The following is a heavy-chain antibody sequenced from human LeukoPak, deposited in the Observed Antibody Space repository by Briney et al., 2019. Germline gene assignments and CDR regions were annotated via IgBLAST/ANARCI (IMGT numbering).Heavy chain of an antibody. CDR1: GYSISSGYY. D-gene: IGHD1-26*01. CDR3: ARIYSGSSAFPPYYYYYYYMDV. Sequence: KSSETLSLTCTVSGYSISSGYYWGWIRQPPGKGLGWIGSIYHSGSTYYNPSLKSRVTISVDTSKNQFSLKLSSVTAADTAVYYCARIYSGSSAFPPYYYYYYYMDVWGKGTTVTVSS. CDR2: IYHSGST. J-gene: IGHJ6*03. V-gene: IGHV4-38-2*02.